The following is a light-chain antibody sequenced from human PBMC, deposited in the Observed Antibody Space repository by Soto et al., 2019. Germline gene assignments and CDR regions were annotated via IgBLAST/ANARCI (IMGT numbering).Light chain of an antibody. CDR2: AAS. Sequence: EIVLTQSPGTLPLSPGEGATLSCRASQSISSSYLAWYQQKPGQAPRLLIYAASSRATGIPDRFSGSGSGTDFTLTISRLEPEDFAVYYCQQRSNWPPYTFGQGTKLEIK. CDR3: QQRSNWPPYT. V-gene: IGKV3D-20*02. CDR1: QSISSSY. J-gene: IGKJ2*01.